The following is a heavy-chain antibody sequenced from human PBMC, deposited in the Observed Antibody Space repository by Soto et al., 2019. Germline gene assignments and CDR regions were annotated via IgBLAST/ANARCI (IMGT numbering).Heavy chain of an antibody. D-gene: IGHD5-12*01. CDR3: ARDWASGYELPYYYYYGMDV. CDR1: GFTFSSYG. Sequence: GGSLRLSCAASGFTFSSYGMHWVRQAPGKGLEWVAVISYDGSNKYYADSVKGRFTISRDNSKNTLYLQMNSLRAEDTAVYYCARDWASGYELPYYYYYGMDVWGQGTTVTVSS. J-gene: IGHJ6*02. CDR2: ISYDGSNK. V-gene: IGHV3-30*03.